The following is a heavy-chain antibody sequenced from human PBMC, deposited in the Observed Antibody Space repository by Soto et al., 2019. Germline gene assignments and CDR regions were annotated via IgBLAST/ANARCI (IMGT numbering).Heavy chain of an antibody. Sequence: PPQTLSLTCAISGDSVSSNSAAWNWIRPSPSRGLEWLGRTYYRSRWYNDYAVSVKSRITVNPDTSKNQFSLQLTSVTPEDTAVYYCAGTTSHYWYYMDVWGKGTTVTVSS. CDR2: TYYRSRWYN. J-gene: IGHJ6*03. V-gene: IGHV6-1*01. CDR3: AGTTSHYWYYMDV. CDR1: GDSVSSNSAA. D-gene: IGHD1-7*01.